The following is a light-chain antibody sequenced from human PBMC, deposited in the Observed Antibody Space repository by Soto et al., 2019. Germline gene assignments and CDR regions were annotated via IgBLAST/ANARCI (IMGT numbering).Light chain of an antibody. J-gene: IGLJ2*01. CDR3: SSYTSSFVV. V-gene: IGLV2-14*01. Sequence: QSAQTQPASVSGSPGQSSTISCTGTSSDVGGYNYVSWYQQHPGKAPKLMIYDVSNRPSGVSNRFSGSKSGNTASLTISGLQAEDEADYYCSSYTSSFVVFGGGTKLTVL. CDR1: SSDVGGYNY. CDR2: DVS.